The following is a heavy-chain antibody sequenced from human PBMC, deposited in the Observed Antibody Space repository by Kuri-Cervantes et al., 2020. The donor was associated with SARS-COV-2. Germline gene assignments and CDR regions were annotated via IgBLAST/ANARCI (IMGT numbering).Heavy chain of an antibody. D-gene: IGHD6-6*01. CDR3: AVEYSSSSGHQGDDY. Sequence: ASVKVSCKASGYTFTGYYMHWVRQAPGQGLEWMGWINPNSGGTNYAQKFQGRVTMTRDTSISTAYMELSRLSSDDTAVYYCAVEYSSSSGHQGDDYWGQGTLVTVSS. CDR1: GYTFTGYY. CDR2: INPNSGGT. V-gene: IGHV1-2*02. J-gene: IGHJ4*02.